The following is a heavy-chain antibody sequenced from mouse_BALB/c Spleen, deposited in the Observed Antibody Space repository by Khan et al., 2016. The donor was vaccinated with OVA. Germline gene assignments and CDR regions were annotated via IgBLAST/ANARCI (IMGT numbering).Heavy chain of an antibody. CDR1: GFTFNTYA. J-gene: IGHJ4*01. D-gene: IGHD1-1*01. CDR3: VGEGSYYGLAMDY. Sequence: EVQLVESGGGLVQPKGSLKLSCAASGFTFNTYAMHWVCQAPGKGLEWVACIRSKSNNYATYYADSVKDRFTISSDDSQSMLYLQMNNLKTEDTAMYYCVGEGSYYGLAMDYWGQGPTVTISS. CDR2: IRSKSNNYAT. V-gene: IGHV10-3*03.